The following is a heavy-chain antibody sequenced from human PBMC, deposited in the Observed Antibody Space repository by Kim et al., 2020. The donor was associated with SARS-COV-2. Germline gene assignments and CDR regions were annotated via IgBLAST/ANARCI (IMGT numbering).Heavy chain of an antibody. CDR3: ARGGYSSSWYGGRGWFDP. CDR2: INLSGST. Sequence: SETLSLTCAVYGGSFSGYYWSWIRQPPGKGLECMGEINLSGSTNYNPPPKSRVTISVNTSKNQFSRKLSSVTAADTAVYYCARGGYSSSWYGGRGWFDPWGQGTLVTVSS. V-gene: IGHV4-34*01. CDR1: GGSFSGYY. D-gene: IGHD6-13*01. J-gene: IGHJ5*02.